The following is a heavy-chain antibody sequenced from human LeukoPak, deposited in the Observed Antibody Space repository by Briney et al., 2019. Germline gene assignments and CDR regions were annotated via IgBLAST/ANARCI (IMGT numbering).Heavy chain of an antibody. V-gene: IGHV3-33*01. D-gene: IGHD3-22*01. J-gene: IGHJ4*02. CDR1: GFTFGSYG. CDR3: ARSGGDFYDSSGYGVIDH. Sequence: PGGSLRLSCEASGFTFGSYGMHWVRQAPGKGLEWVAAIWYDGSNKYQRDSLKGRFTISRDNSRSTLYLRMNSLRVGDTAVYYCARSGGDFYDSSGYGVIDHWGRGTLVTVSS. CDR2: IWYDGSNK.